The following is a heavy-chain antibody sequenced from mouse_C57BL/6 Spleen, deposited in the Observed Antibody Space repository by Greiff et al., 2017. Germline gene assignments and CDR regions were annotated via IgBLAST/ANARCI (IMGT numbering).Heavy chain of an antibody. CDR3: ARGTMALDY. CDR1: GYTFTSYG. CDR2: IYPRSGNT. J-gene: IGHJ2*01. D-gene: IGHD1-1*02. V-gene: IGHV1-81*01. Sequence: VQVVESGAELARPGASVKLSCKASGYTFTSYGISWVKQRTGQGLEWIGEIYPRSGNTYYNEKFKGKATLTADKSSSTAYMELRSLTSEDSAGYFCARGTMALDYWRQGTTLTVSS.